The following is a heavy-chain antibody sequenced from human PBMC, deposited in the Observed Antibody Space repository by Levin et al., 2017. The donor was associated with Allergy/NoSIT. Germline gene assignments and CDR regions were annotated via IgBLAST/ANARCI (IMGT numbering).Heavy chain of an antibody. V-gene: IGHV4-34*01. Sequence: SETLSLTCAVYGGSFSGYYWSWIRQAPGKGLEWIGEINHSGSTNYNPSPKSRVTISVDTSKNQFSLKLSSVTAAETAVYYCARVGVVVVAATYRGEIDYWGQGTLVTVSS. D-gene: IGHD2-15*01. CDR1: GGSFSGYY. J-gene: IGHJ4*02. CDR2: INHSGST. CDR3: ARVGVVVVAATYRGEIDY.